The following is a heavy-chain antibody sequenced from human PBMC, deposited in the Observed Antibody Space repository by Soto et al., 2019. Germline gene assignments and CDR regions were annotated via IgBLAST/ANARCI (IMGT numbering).Heavy chain of an antibody. V-gene: IGHV1-69*13. CDR3: ARGPRESGHFDY. CDR2: IIPIFGTA. Sequence: GASVKVSCKASGGTFSSYAISWVRQAPGQGLEWMGGIIPIFGTANYAQKFQGRVTITADESTSTAYMGLSSLRSEDTAVYYCARGPRESGHFDYWGQGTLVTVSS. CDR1: GGTFSSYA. D-gene: IGHD1-26*01. J-gene: IGHJ4*02.